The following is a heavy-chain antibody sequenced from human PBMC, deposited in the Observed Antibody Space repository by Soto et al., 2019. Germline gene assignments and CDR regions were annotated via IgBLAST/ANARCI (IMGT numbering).Heavy chain of an antibody. CDR1: GDSVTSNVW. J-gene: IGHJ4*02. V-gene: IGHV4-4*02. D-gene: IGHD6-19*01. Sequence: SETLSLTCAVSGDSVTSNVWWSWVRQPPGEGLEWIGEAYHNGLTDYNPSLKSRVTMSVDTSNNEFSLKLTSLTAADTAIYYCARDAAVPGESDRFDYWGQGTLVTVSS. CDR3: ARDAAVPGESDRFDY. CDR2: AYHNGLT.